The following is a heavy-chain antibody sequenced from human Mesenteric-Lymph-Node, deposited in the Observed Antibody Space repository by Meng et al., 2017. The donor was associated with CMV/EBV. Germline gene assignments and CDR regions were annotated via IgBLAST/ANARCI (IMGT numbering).Heavy chain of an antibody. CDR2: IKQDGSEK. Sequence: LSLTCVASGFTFSSYWMTWVRQAPGKGLEWVANIKQDGSEKYYVDSVKGRFTVSRDNAKNSLYLQMNSLRAEDTAVYYCARDVDYDFWSGYAYWGQGTLVTVSS. J-gene: IGHJ4*02. D-gene: IGHD3-3*01. V-gene: IGHV3-7*01. CDR1: GFTFSSYW. CDR3: ARDVDYDFWSGYAY.